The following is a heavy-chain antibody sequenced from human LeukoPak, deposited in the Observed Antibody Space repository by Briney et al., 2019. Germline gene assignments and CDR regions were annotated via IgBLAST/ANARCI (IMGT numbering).Heavy chain of an antibody. CDR1: GGSISSTSYY. CDR2: IYYSGST. Sequence: SETLSLTCTVSGGSISSTSYYWGWIRQPPGKGLEWIGSIYYSGSTYYNPSLKSRVTISVDTSKNQFSLKVRSVPAADTAVFFCARLWSSLDGFDVWGQGTMVAVSS. D-gene: IGHD6-13*01. V-gene: IGHV4-39*01. J-gene: IGHJ3*01. CDR3: ARLWSSLDGFDV.